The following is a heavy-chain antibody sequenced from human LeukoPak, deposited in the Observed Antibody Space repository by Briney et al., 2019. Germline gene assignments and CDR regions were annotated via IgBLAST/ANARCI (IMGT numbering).Heavy chain of an antibody. V-gene: IGHV4-4*09. D-gene: IGHD6-6*01. J-gene: IGHJ4*02. Sequence: SETLSLTCTVSGGSISTYYWGWIRRPPVKGLEWIAYIHASGPTNYNPSLKSRITISVDTSKNQFSPKLSSVTAADTAVYYCARHDAGIAARPFDNWGQGTLVTVSS. CDR1: GGSISTYY. CDR3: ARHDAGIAARPFDN. CDR2: IHASGPT.